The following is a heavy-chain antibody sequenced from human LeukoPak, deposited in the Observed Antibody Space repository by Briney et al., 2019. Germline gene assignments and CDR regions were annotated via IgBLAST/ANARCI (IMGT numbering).Heavy chain of an antibody. CDR1: GYSFTTYA. J-gene: IGHJ6*03. CDR3: ARGYCSSTSCYGYYYYYYMDV. V-gene: IGHV1-2*02. CDR2: INPNSGGT. Sequence: GASVKVSCKASGYSFTTYAMNWLRQAPGQGLEWMGWINPNSGGTNYAQKFQGRVTMTRDTSISTAYMELSRLRSDDTAVYYCARGYCSSTSCYGYYYYYYMDVWGKGTTVTISS. D-gene: IGHD2-2*01.